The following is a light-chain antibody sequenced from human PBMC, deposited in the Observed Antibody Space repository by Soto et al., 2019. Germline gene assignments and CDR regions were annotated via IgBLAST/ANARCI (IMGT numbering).Light chain of an antibody. CDR3: AASDDSVNGNVI. J-gene: IGLJ2*01. CDR2: SNN. CDR1: NSNIGKNT. V-gene: IGLV1-44*01. Sequence: QSVLTQPPSASGTPGQRLSISCSGSNSNIGKNTVNWYQQLPRTAPKLLIYSNNQRPSDVPDRFSGSKSGTSASLAISGLAFEDGADHYCAASDDSVNGNVIFGGGTKATAL.